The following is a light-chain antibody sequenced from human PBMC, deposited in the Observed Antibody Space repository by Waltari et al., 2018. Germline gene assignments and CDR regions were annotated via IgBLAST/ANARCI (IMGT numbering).Light chain of an antibody. J-gene: IGKJ1*01. CDR1: QSVSSSY. Sequence: EIVLTQSPGTLSLSPGERATLSCRASQSVSSSYLAWYQQKPGQAPRVLIHGASNRATSIPDRFSGSGSGTDFTLTISRLEPEDFVVYYCQQYGSSPWTFGQGTKVEIK. V-gene: IGKV3-20*01. CDR3: QQYGSSPWT. CDR2: GAS.